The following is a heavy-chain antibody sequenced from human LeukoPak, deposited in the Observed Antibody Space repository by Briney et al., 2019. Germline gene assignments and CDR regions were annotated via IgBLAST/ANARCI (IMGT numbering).Heavy chain of an antibody. CDR1: GGSTSSYY. CDR2: IYYSGST. CDR3: ASMTRPYYFDY. V-gene: IGHV4-59*01. Sequence: SETLSLTCTVSGGSTSSYYWSWIRQPPGKGLEWIGYIYYSGSTNYNPSLKGRVTMSVDTSKNQFSLKLSSVTTADTAVYYCASMTRPYYFDYWGQGTLVTVSS. D-gene: IGHD3-16*01. J-gene: IGHJ4*02.